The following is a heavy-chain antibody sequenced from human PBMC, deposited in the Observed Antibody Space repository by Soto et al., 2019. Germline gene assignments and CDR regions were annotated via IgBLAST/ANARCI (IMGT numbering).Heavy chain of an antibody. Sequence: SETLSLTCTVSGGSISSVGYYWSWIRQHPGKGLEWIGYIYYSGSTYYNPSLKSRVTISVDTSKTQFSLKLSSVTAADTAVYYCARAILAYDDSSRYVFDXWGQGTLVTVSX. V-gene: IGHV4-31*03. CDR2: IYYSGST. J-gene: IGHJ4*02. CDR1: GGSISSVGYY. D-gene: IGHD3-22*01. CDR3: ARAILAYDDSSRYVFDX.